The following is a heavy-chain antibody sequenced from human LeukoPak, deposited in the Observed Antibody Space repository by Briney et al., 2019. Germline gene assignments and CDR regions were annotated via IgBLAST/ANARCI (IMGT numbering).Heavy chain of an antibody. CDR1: GGTFSSYA. D-gene: IGHD3-10*01. Sequence: SVKVSCKASGGTFSSYAISWVRQAPGQGLEWMGGIIPIFGTANYAQKFQGRVTITADESTSTAYMELISLRSEDTAVYYCARGPYGSGSYCDYWGQGTLVTVSS. J-gene: IGHJ4*02. V-gene: IGHV1-69*13. CDR2: IIPIFGTA. CDR3: ARGPYGSGSYCDY.